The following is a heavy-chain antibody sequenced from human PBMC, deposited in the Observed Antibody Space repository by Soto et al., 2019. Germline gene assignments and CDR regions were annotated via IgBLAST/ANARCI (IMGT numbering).Heavy chain of an antibody. V-gene: IGHV3-33*05. Sequence: GGSLRLSCAASRFTFSNYAMHWVRQAPGKGLQWVAVISYDGSKKYFADSVKGRFTISRDNSRNTLFLHMNSLRVEDTAVYYCARGGRFLEWLQEDFDHWGQGTLVTVSS. J-gene: IGHJ4*02. CDR3: ARGGRFLEWLQEDFDH. CDR2: ISYDGSKK. CDR1: RFTFSNYA. D-gene: IGHD3-3*01.